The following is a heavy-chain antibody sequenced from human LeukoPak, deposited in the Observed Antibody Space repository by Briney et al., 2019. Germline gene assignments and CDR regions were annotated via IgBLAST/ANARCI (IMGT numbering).Heavy chain of an antibody. J-gene: IGHJ6*02. V-gene: IGHV3-33*08. Sequence: PGGSLRLSCAASGFSFSDHEMNWVRQAPGKGLEWVAVIWYDGSNKYYADSVKGRFTISRDNSKNTLYLQMNSLRAEDTAVYYCARDCGRLSGSYLHYYYYGMDVWGQGTTVTVSS. D-gene: IGHD1-26*01. CDR1: GFSFSDHE. CDR3: ARDCGRLSGSYLHYYYYGMDV. CDR2: IWYDGSNK.